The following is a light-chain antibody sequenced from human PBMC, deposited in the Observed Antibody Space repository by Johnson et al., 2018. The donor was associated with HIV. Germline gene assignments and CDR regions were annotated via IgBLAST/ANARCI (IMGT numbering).Light chain of an antibody. CDR1: SSNIGNKY. CDR2: ENS. J-gene: IGLJ1*01. CDR3: GTCDTSLSAGGG. Sequence: QSVLTQPPSVSAAPGQKVTISCSGSSSNIGNKYVSWYQQLPGTAPKLLIYENSKRPSGIPDRFSGSKSGTSATLGITGLQTGDEADYYCGTCDTSLSAGGGFGSGTKVTVL. V-gene: IGLV1-51*02.